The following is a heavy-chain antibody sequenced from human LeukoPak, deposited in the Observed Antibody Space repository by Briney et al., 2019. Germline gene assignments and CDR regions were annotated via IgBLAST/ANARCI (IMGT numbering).Heavy chain of an antibody. J-gene: IGHJ5*02. CDR3: VRARDDYSNYGKPANWFDP. CDR1: GGSISSGGYY. Sequence: SQTLSLTCTVSGGSISSGGYYWSWIRQPPGKGLEWIGYIYHSGSTYYNPSLKSRVTISVDRSKNQFSLKLSSVTAADTAVYYCVRARDDYSNYGKPANWFDPWGQGTLVTVSS. CDR2: IYHSGST. D-gene: IGHD4-11*01. V-gene: IGHV4-30-2*01.